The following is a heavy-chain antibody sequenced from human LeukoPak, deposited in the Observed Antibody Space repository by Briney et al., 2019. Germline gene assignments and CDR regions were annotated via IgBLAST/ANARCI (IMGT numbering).Heavy chain of an antibody. CDR3: AWKYYDILTGYSHLDY. CDR2: INAGNGNT. Sequence: GASVKVSCKASGYTFTSYAMHWVRQAPGQRLEWMGWINAGNGNTKYSQKFQGRVTITRDTSASTAYMELSSLRSEDTAVYYCAWKYYDILTGYSHLDYWGQGTLVTVSS. V-gene: IGHV1-3*01. CDR1: GYTFTSYA. D-gene: IGHD3-9*01. J-gene: IGHJ4*02.